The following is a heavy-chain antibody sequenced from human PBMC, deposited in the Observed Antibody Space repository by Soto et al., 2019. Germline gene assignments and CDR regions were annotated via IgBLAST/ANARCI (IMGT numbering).Heavy chain of an antibody. Sequence: SETLSLTCTVSGGSISSYYWSWIRQPPGKGLEWIGYIYYSGSTNYNPSLKSRVTISVDTSKNQFSLKLRSVTAADTAVFYCATCSGSYYNCYYYYYMDVWGKGTTVTVSS. V-gene: IGHV4-59*08. CDR3: ATCSGSYYNCYYYYYMDV. D-gene: IGHD3-10*02. J-gene: IGHJ6*03. CDR2: IYYSGST. CDR1: GGSISSYY.